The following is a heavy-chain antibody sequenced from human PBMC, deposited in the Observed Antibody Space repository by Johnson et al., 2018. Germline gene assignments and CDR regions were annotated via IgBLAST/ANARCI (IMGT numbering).Heavy chain of an antibody. CDR3: AKGGGYHFSSGLYTEDHYYLVV. Sequence: QVQLVQSGGGVVQPWRSLRLSCTPFEFTFSNYDMHWVRQAPGKGLEWVAYISYDGSKIFYGASVKGRFTVSRGRSKNMLFLKMNSLTVEDTAVDFCAKGGGYHFSSGLYTEDHYYLVVWGRGTTVIVS. CDR2: ISYDGSKI. CDR1: EFTFSNYD. V-gene: IGHV3-30*18. J-gene: IGHJ6*03. D-gene: IGHD3-3*01.